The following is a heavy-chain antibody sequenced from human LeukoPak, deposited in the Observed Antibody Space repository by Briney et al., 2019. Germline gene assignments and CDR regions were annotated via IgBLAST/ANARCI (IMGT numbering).Heavy chain of an antibody. V-gene: IGHV3-21*01. CDR3: ARDRRGYYDILTGYYVDY. D-gene: IGHD3-9*01. CDR1: GFTFSSYS. J-gene: IGHJ4*02. Sequence: GGSLRLSCSASGFTFSSYSMNWVHQAPGKGLEWVSSISGSTNYIYYADSVKGRFTISRDNAKNSLYLQMNSLRAEDTAVYHCARDRRGYYDILTGYYVDYWGQGTLVTVSS. CDR2: ISGSTNYI.